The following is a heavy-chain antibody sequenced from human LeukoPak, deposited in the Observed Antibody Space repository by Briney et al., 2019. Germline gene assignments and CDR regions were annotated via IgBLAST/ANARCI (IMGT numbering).Heavy chain of an antibody. CDR2: IYSGGST. J-gene: IGHJ4*02. CDR3: ARATCGSCPFDF. V-gene: IGHV3-53*01. D-gene: IGHD5-12*01. CDR1: GLTVSSNY. Sequence: GGSLRLSCAASGLTVSSNYMSWVRQAPGKGLEWVAVIYSGGSTYYADSVKGRFTISRDKSKNTVYLQMNSLRAEDTAVYYCARATCGSCPFDFWGQGTLVTVSP.